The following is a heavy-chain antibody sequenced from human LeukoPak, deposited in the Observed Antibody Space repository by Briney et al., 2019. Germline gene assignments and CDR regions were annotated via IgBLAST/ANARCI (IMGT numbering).Heavy chain of an antibody. CDR2: INHSGST. D-gene: IGHD2-8*01. J-gene: IGHJ4*02. V-gene: IGHV4-34*01. CDR1: GGSFSGYY. Sequence: TETLSLTCAVYGGSFSGYYWSWIRQPPGKGLEWIGEINHSGSTNYNPSLKSRVTTSVDTSKNQFSLKLSSVTPEDTAVYYCVREYNGGWDYWGQGTLVTVSS. CDR3: VREYNGGWDY.